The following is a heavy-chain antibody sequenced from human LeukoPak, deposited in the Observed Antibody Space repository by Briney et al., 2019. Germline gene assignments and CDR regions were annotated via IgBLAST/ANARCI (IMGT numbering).Heavy chain of an antibody. CDR1: GFTFSSHG. Sequence: GGSLRLSCAASGFTFSSHGMHWVRQAPGKGLEWVAVISYDGSNKYYADSVKGRFTISRDNSKNTLYLQMNSLRAEDTAVYYCAKGQEGIEAAGSDYWGQGTLVTVSS. D-gene: IGHD6-13*01. CDR2: ISYDGSNK. CDR3: AKGQEGIEAAGSDY. J-gene: IGHJ4*02. V-gene: IGHV3-30*18.